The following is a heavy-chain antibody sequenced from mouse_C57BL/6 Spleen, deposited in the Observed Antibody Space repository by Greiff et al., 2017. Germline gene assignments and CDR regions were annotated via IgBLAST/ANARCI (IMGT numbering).Heavy chain of an antibody. J-gene: IGHJ4*01. Sequence: QVQLQQSGAELVRPGASVTLSCKASGYTFTDYEMHWVKQTPVHGLEWIGAIDPETGGTAYNQKFKGKAILTADKSSRTAYMKLRSLTSEDSSVYYSRRRGYYAMDYWGQGTSVTVSS. CDR1: GYTFTDYE. CDR3: RRRGYYAMDY. D-gene: IGHD2-12*01. CDR2: IDPETGGT. V-gene: IGHV1-15*01.